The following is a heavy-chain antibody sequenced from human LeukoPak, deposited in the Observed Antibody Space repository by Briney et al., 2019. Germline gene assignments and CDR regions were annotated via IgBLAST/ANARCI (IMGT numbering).Heavy chain of an antibody. J-gene: IGHJ4*02. CDR3: ARENGEAFDY. Sequence: KTGGSLRLSCAASGFTFSTSSMNWVRQAPGKGLEWVSSIGPSSTSIYYADSLKGRFTISRDNAKNSLYLQMNSLRAEDTAVYYCARENGEAFDYWGQGTLVTVSS. CDR2: IGPSSTSI. V-gene: IGHV3-21*01. D-gene: IGHD4-17*01. CDR1: GFTFSTSS.